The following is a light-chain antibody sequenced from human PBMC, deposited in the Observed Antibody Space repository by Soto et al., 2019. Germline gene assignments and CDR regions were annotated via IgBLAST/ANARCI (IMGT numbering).Light chain of an antibody. CDR1: SSNIGRNY. Sequence: QSVLTQPPSVSVAPGQKVTISCSGSSSNIGRNYLSWYQQLPGTAPKLLIYENNKRPSGIPDRFSGSRSGTSATLGITGLQTGDEADYYCGAWDSSLSAVVFGGGTKLTVL. CDR2: ENN. V-gene: IGLV1-51*02. CDR3: GAWDSSLSAVV. J-gene: IGLJ3*02.